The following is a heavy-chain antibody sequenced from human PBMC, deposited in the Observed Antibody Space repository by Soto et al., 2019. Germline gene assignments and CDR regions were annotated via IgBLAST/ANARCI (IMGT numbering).Heavy chain of an antibody. CDR1: GYTFTSYG. CDR2: ISAYNGNT. V-gene: IGHV1-18*01. J-gene: IGHJ5*02. CDR3: ARGIAAAGYPAYNWFDP. Sequence: GASVKVSCKASGYTFTSYGISWVRQAPGQGLEWMGWISAYNGNTNYAQKLQGRVTMTTDTSTSTAYMELRSLRSDDTAVYYCARGIAAAGYPAYNWFDPWGQGTLVTVSS. D-gene: IGHD6-13*01.